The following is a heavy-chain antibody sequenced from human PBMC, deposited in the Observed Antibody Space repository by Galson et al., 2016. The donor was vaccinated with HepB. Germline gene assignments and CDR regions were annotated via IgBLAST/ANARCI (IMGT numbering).Heavy chain of an antibody. V-gene: IGHV3-64D*06. D-gene: IGHD2/OR15-2a*01. CDR3: VKSRYCDISDCFRALDI. CDR1: GFTSGDA. CDR2: ISTNGRST. Sequence: SLRLSCAASGFTSGDAMHWVRQAPGKGLEYVSTISTNGRSTYYVDSVRGRFTLSRDRSKNTLYLQMSSLRTEDTAMYYCVKSRYCDISDCFRALDIWGQGTMVTVAS. J-gene: IGHJ3*02.